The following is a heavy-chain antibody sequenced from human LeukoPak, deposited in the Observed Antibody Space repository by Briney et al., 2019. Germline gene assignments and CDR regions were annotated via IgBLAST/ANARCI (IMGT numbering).Heavy chain of an antibody. CDR3: AREAASHGSVDY. CDR1: GFTVSSNY. J-gene: IGHJ4*02. V-gene: IGHV3-53*01. Sequence: GGSLRLSCAASGFTVSSNYMSWVRQAPGKGLEWVSVIYSGGSTYYADSVKGRFTISRDNSKNTLYLQMNSLRAEDTAVYYCAREAASHGSVDYWGQGTLVTVSS. D-gene: IGHD3-10*01. CDR2: IYSGGST.